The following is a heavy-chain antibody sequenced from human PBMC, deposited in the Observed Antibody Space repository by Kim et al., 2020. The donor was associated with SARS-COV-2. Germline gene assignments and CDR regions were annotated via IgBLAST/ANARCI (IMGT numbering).Heavy chain of an antibody. V-gene: IGHV4-59*01. J-gene: IGHJ5*02. CDR3: ARALHDYDVVTGSYKGGSTYFDV. CDR1: GDSISDSY. D-gene: IGHD3-9*01. CDR2: ISSTGSA. Sequence: SETLSLTCTVSGDSISDSYWSWIRQPPGKGLEWIAYISSTGSAYYNPSLKSRLSISLYTSRTQFSLELTSVTTADTAVYYCARALHDYDVVTGSYKGGSTYFDVWGQGALVTVSS.